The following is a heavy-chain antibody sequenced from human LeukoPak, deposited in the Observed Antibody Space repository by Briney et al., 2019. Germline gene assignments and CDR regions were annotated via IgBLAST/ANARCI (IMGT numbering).Heavy chain of an antibody. CDR3: ARVNVGRDSSSLWDYYYYYYMDV. D-gene: IGHD6-6*01. CDR2: IYTSGST. Sequence: PSETLSLTCTVSGGSISSYYWSWIRQPAGKGLEWIGRIYTSGSTNYNPSLKSQVTMSVDTSKNQFSLKLSSVTAADTAVYYCARVNVGRDSSSLWDYYYYYYMDVWGKGTTVTVSS. J-gene: IGHJ6*03. CDR1: GGSISSYY. V-gene: IGHV4-4*07.